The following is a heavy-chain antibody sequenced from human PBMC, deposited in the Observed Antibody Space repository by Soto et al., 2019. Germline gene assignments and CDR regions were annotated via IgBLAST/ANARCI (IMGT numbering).Heavy chain of an antibody. J-gene: IGHJ5*02. CDR3: ARTSNWFDP. Sequence: QVQLQESGPGLAKPSQTLSLSCTVSGDSISSGTYYWSWIRQHPGKGLEWIGYIHYSGSTYSNPSLKSRVTLSVDTSQNQFSLKLSSVTAADTAVYYCARTSNWFDPWGQGTLVTVSS. CDR2: IHYSGST. V-gene: IGHV4-31*03. CDR1: GDSISSGTYY.